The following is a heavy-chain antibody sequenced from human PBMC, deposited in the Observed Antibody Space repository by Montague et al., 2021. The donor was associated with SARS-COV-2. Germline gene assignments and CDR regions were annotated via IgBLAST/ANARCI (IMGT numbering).Heavy chain of an antibody. J-gene: IGHJ4*02. D-gene: IGHD5-24*01. CDR2: INHSGST. Sequence: SETLSLTCAVYGASFNGYYWTWIRQPPGKGLEWIGEINHSGSTSYNPSLRSRVTISVDTSKNQFSLKLTSVTAADTAVYYCTRRLHGFNRRYFDYWGQGTLVTVSS. CDR3: TRRLHGFNRRYFDY. CDR1: GASFNGYY. V-gene: IGHV4-34*01.